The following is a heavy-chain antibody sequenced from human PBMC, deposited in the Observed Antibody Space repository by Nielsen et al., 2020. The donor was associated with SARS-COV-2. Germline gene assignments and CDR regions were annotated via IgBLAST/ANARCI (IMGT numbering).Heavy chain of an antibody. Sequence: GESLKISCAASGFTFSSYAMSWVRQAPGKGLEWVSAISGSGGSTYYADSVKGRFTISRDNSKNTLYLQMNSLRAEDTAVYYCAMDFDRYCSGTSCYAAGYWGQGTLVTVSS. D-gene: IGHD2-2*01. CDR1: GFTFSSYA. V-gene: IGHV3-23*01. CDR2: ISGSGGST. CDR3: AMDFDRYCSGTSCYAAGY. J-gene: IGHJ4*02.